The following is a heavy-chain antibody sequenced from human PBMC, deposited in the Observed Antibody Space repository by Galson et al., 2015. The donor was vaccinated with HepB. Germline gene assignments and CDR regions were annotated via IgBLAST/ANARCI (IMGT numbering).Heavy chain of an antibody. CDR1: GYTFTSYG. V-gene: IGHV1-18*04. Sequence: SVKVSCKASGYTFTSYGISWVRQAPGQGLEWMGWISAYNGNTNYAQKLQGRVTMTTDTSTSTAYMELRSLRSDDTAVYYCASFGGHKDYYGMDVWGQGTTVTVSS. CDR3: ASFGGHKDYYGMDV. D-gene: IGHD2-15*01. CDR2: ISAYNGNT. J-gene: IGHJ6*02.